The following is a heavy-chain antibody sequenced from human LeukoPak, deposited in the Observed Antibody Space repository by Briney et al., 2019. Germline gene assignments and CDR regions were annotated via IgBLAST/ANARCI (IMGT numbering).Heavy chain of an antibody. D-gene: IGHD6-13*01. CDR3: EKEIAAVPYFDY. J-gene: IGHJ4*02. Sequence: QAGGSLRLSCADSGFTFSSYGMHWVRQAPGKGLVWVSRLSGDGSRTTYADSVKGRFTISRDNSKNTLYLQMNRLRAEDTAVYYCEKEIAAVPYFDYWGQGTLVTVSS. CDR2: LSGDGSRT. V-gene: IGHV3-74*01. CDR1: GFTFSSYG.